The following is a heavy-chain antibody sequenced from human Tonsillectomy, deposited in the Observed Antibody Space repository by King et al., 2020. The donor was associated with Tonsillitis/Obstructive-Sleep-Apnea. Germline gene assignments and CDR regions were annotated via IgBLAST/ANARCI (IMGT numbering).Heavy chain of an antibody. CDR2: IWYDGSNR. CDR3: ARVEYCSSTSCYTLQNATRFDY. CDR1: GFTFSSYG. J-gene: IGHJ4*02. V-gene: IGHV3-33*01. Sequence: VQLVESGGGVVQPGRSLRLSCAASGFTFSSYGMHWVRQAPGKGLEWVALIWYDGSNRYYAGSVKGRFTISRDNSKITLFLQMNSLRAEDTAVYYCARVEYCSSTSCYTLQNATRFDYWGQGTLVTVSS. D-gene: IGHD2-2*02.